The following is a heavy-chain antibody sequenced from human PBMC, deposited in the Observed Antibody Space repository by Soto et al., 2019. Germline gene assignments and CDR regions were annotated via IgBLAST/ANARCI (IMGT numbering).Heavy chain of an antibody. D-gene: IGHD1-26*01. V-gene: IGHV1-46*01. CDR2: INPNGGST. J-gene: IGHJ5*01. CDR3: ARSSGGVFGIIIEGSTWFGS. Sequence: ASVKVSCKAPEDTFASYYINWVRQAPGQGLEWMGIINPNGGSTRYAQKFQGRVTFTRDTPASTVYLELRSLRSDDTAFYHCARSSGGVFGIIIEGSTWFGSWGQGTLVTVYS. CDR1: EDTFASYY.